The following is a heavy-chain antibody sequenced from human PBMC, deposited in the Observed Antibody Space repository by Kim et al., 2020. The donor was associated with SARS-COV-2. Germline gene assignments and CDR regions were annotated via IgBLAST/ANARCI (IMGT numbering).Heavy chain of an antibody. J-gene: IGHJ4*02. CDR3: AKGYSSSWYIPPFDY. D-gene: IGHD6-13*01. CDR1: GFTFSSYA. V-gene: IGHV3-23*01. CDR2: ISGSGGST. Sequence: GGSLRLSCAASGFTFSSYAMSWVRQAPGKGLEWVSAISGSGGSTYYADSVKGRFTISRDNSKNTLYLQMNSLRAEDTAVYYCAKGYSSSWYIPPFDYWGQGTLVTVSS.